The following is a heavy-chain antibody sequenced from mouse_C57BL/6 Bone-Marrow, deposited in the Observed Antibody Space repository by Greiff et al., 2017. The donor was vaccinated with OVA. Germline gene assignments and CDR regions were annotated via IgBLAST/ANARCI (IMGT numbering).Heavy chain of an antibody. D-gene: IGHD2-4*01. CDR1: GYTFTSYW. J-gene: IGHJ4*01. V-gene: IGHV1-55*01. CDR2: IYPGSGST. Sequence: QVQLQQPGAELVKPGASVKMSCKASGYTFTSYWITWVKQRPGQGLEWIGDIYPGSGSTNYNEKFKSKATLTVDTSSSTAYMQLSSLTSEDSAVYYCARYDDYDDYYAMDYWGQGTSVTVSS. CDR3: ARYDDYDDYYAMDY.